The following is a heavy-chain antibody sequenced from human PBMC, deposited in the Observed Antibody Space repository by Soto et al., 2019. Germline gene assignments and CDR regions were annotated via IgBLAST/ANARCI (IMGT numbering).Heavy chain of an antibody. V-gene: IGHV1-8*01. CDR2: MNPNSGNT. Sequence: QVQLVQSGAEVKKPGASVKVSCKASGYTFTSMVFTGLGRATGQGLEWMGWMNPNSGNTGYAQKFQGRVTMTRNTSISTAYMDLSSLRSEDTAVYYCARERSAAGTGWFDPWGQGTLVTVSS. CDR3: ARERSAAGTGWFDP. CDR1: GYTFTSMV. J-gene: IGHJ5*02. D-gene: IGHD6-13*01.